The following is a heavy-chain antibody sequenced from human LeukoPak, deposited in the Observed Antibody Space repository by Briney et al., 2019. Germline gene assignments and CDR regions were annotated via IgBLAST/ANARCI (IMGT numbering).Heavy chain of an antibody. Sequence: GGSLRLSCAASGFTFSTYWMSWIRQAPGKGLEWVANIKQDGSEKYYVDSVKGRFTISRDNAKNSLYLQMNSLRAEDTAMYYCARDSAGNDYWGQGTLVIVSS. D-gene: IGHD6-13*01. V-gene: IGHV3-7*01. CDR1: GFTFSTYW. CDR2: IKQDGSEK. J-gene: IGHJ4*02. CDR3: ARDSAGNDY.